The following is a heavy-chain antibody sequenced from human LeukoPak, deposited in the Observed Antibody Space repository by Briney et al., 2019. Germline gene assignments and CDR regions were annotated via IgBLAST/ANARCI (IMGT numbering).Heavy chain of an antibody. J-gene: IGHJ4*02. D-gene: IGHD5-24*01. CDR3: ASGRCLQLPYY. Sequence: SETLSLTCSVSGASISSYFWSWIRQPPGKGLEWIGYIDSSGSTNCSPSLKSRVTISLDTSKNQFSLKLSSVTAADTAVYYCASGRCLQLPYYWGQGTLVTVSS. CDR2: IDSSGST. V-gene: IGHV4-59*08. CDR1: GASISSYF.